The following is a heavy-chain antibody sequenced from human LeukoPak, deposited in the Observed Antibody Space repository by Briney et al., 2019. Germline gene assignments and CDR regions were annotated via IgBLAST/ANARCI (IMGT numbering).Heavy chain of an antibody. CDR2: IYYSGST. Sequence: SETLSLTCTVSGGSISSSSYYWGWIRQPPGKGLEWIGSIYYSGSTYYNPSLKSRVTISIDTSKNQFSLKLSSVTAADTAVYYCARPVPSRLGWFDPWGQGTLVTVSS. D-gene: IGHD1-1*01. V-gene: IGHV4-39*01. CDR1: GGSISSSSYY. CDR3: ARPVPSRLGWFDP. J-gene: IGHJ5*02.